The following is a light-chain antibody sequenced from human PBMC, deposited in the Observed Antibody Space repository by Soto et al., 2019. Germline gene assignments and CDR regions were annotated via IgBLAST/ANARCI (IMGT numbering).Light chain of an antibody. CDR3: QHYDNWPPRT. CDR2: GAS. CDR1: QSISTN. J-gene: IGKJ1*01. Sequence: VVTQNPTNLSVSPGESANLSCRPSQSISTNLAWYQQRPGHAPRLLIYGASTRATGISVRFSGSGSGTEFTLTISSLQSEDFAVYYCQHYDNWPPRTFGQGVKVDIK. V-gene: IGKV3-15*01.